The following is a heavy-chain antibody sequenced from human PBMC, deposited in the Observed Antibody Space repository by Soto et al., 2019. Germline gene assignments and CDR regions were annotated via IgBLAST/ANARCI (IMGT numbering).Heavy chain of an antibody. Sequence: VRLVQSGAEVKKPGSSVRVSCKASGGSFSNYGITWVRQAPGQGLEWMGGIMPIFGTATYAQKFQGRVTVSADELTTTASLELSSLSSDDTAVYFCARARDNDLLIAREYALDVWGQGTTVTVS. CDR3: ARARDNDLLIAREYALDV. CDR2: IMPIFGTA. J-gene: IGHJ6*02. D-gene: IGHD3-9*01. CDR1: GGSFSNYG. V-gene: IGHV1-69*01.